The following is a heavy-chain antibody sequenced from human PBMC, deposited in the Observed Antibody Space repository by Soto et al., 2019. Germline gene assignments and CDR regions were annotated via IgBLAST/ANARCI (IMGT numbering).Heavy chain of an antibody. V-gene: IGHV1-2*02. Sequence: GASVKVSCKASGYTFTGYYMHWVRQAPGQGLEWMGWINPNSGGTNYAQKFQGRVTMTRDTSISTAYMELSRLRSDDSAVYYCARGPPRVRERTYYYRMDVWGQGTTVTVSS. D-gene: IGHD3-10*01. CDR3: ARGPPRVRERTYYYRMDV. CDR1: GYTFTGYY. J-gene: IGHJ6*02. CDR2: INPNSGGT.